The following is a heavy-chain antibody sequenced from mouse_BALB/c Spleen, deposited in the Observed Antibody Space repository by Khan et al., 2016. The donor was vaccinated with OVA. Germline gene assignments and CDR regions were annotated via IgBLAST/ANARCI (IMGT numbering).Heavy chain of an antibody. D-gene: IGHD6-2*01. CDR1: GYTFTNYG. CDR3: RRISSYWYSDV. Sequence: QIQFVQSGPELKKPGETVKISCKASGYTFTNYGMNWVKQAPGKGLKWMGWINTYTGEPTYADDFKGRFVFSLETSASTAYLQISNLKNEDMTTYFCRRISSYWYSDVWGAGTTVTVSS. J-gene: IGHJ1*01. CDR2: INTYTGEP. V-gene: IGHV9-1*02.